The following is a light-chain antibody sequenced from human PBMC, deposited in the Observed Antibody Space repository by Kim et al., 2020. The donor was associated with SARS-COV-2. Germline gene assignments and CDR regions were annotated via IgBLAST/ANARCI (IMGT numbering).Light chain of an antibody. Sequence: LCPGECATRSCRASQSVTSNSLAWYPQKPGQTPRLRIYGASSRAPGIPDRFSGSGSGTDFSLTISRLEPEDCAVYYCQQYGSSPRFGGGTKVDIK. J-gene: IGKJ4*01. CDR3: QQYGSSPR. CDR1: QSVTSNS. V-gene: IGKV3-20*01. CDR2: GAS.